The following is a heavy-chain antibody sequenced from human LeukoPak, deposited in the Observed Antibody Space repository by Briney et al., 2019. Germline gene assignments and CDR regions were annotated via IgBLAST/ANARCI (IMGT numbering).Heavy chain of an antibody. CDR2: TCYKSKWYD. Sequence: PSQTLSLTCAIFGDSVSSNSVAWNWIRQSPSRGLEWLGRTCYKSKWYDDYAVSVKSRITINPDTSKNHFSLQLNSVTPEDTAVYYCAREKISTVRGVIMYYYGMDVWGQGTTVIVSS. CDR1: GDSVSSNSVA. J-gene: IGHJ6*02. D-gene: IGHD3-10*01. CDR3: AREKISTVRGVIMYYYGMDV. V-gene: IGHV6-1*01.